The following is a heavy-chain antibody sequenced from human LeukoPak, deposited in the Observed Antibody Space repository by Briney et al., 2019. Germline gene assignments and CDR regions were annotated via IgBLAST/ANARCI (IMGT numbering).Heavy chain of an antibody. CDR3: ARGSNLGYNY. Sequence: PSETLSLTCAVYGGSFTGYYWSWIRQPPGKGLEWIGEINHRGSTNYNPSLKRRVIISVNTSKNQCSLKLSSVTAADTAVYYWARGSNLGYNYWGQGTLVTVSS. V-gene: IGHV4-34*01. CDR2: INHRGST. J-gene: IGHJ4*02. CDR1: GGSFTGYY. D-gene: IGHD7-27*01.